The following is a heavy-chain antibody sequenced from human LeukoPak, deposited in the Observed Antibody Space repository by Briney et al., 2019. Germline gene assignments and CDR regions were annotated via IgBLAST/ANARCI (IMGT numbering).Heavy chain of an antibody. J-gene: IGHJ4*02. V-gene: IGHV3-48*01. CDR1: GFTFSSYS. D-gene: IGHD4-17*01. CDR3: ARHPYGVLDY. Sequence: GGSLRLSCAASGFTFSSYSMNWVRQAPGKGLEWVSYISTGSSTIYYADSVKGRFTISRDNAENSLYLQMNSLRAEDTAVYYCARHPYGVLDYWGQGTLVTVSS. CDR2: ISTGSSTI.